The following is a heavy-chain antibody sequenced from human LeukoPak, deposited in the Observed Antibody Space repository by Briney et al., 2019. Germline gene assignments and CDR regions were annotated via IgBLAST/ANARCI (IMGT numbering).Heavy chain of an antibody. CDR3: ARVAGSRTLYYYYYGMDV. CDR1: GGSISSSNW. D-gene: IGHD3-10*01. CDR2: IYYSGST. J-gene: IGHJ6*02. V-gene: IGHV4-4*02. Sequence: SGTLSLTCAVSGGSISSSNWWSWVRQPPGKGLEWIGYIYYSGSTNYNPSLKSRVTISVDTSKNQFSLKLSSVTAADTAVYYCARVAGSRTLYYYYYGMDVWGQGTTVTVSS.